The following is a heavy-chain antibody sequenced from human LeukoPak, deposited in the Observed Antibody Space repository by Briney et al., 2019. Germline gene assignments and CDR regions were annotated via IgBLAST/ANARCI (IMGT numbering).Heavy chain of an antibody. CDR1: GGSFSGYY. D-gene: IGHD6-13*01. V-gene: IGHV4-59*01. Sequence: PSETLSLTCAVYGGSFSGYYWSWIRQPPGKGLEWIGYIYYSGSTNYNPSLKSRVTISVDTSKNQFSLKLSSVTAADTAVYYCARVVPPPSIAAAPGAFDIWGQGTMVTVSS. CDR2: IYYSGST. CDR3: ARVVPPPSIAAAPGAFDI. J-gene: IGHJ3*02.